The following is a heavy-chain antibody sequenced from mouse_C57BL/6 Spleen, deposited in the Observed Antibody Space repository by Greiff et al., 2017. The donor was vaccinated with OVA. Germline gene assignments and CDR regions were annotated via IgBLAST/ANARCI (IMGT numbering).Heavy chain of an antibody. V-gene: IGHV1-26*01. CDR2: INPNNGGT. CDR3: ARKLTGTHYWYFDV. D-gene: IGHD4-1*01. J-gene: IGHJ1*03. CDR1: GYTFTDYY. Sequence: EVQLQQSGPELVKPGASVKISCKASGYTFTDYYMNWVKQSHGKSLEWIGDINPNNGGTSYNQKFKGKATLTVDKSSSTAYMELRSLTSEDSAVYYCARKLTGTHYWYFDVWGTGTTVTVSS.